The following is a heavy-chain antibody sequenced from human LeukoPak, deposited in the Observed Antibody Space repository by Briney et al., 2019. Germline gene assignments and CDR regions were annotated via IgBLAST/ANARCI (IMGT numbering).Heavy chain of an antibody. J-gene: IGHJ3*02. Sequence: PGGSLRLSCAASGFIFSTYNMHWVRHATGKGLECVSAIDTAGNTFYPGSVRGRFTICRENAKNSLYLQMNNVRAGDTAVYYCARTSKVTSVMDIWGQGTMVTVSS. CDR3: ARTSKVTSVMDI. V-gene: IGHV3-13*04. CDR2: IDTAGNT. CDR1: GFIFSTYN. D-gene: IGHD3-16*01.